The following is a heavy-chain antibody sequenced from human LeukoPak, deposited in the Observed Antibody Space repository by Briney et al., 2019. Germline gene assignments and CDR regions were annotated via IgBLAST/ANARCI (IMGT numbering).Heavy chain of an antibody. Sequence: GGSLRVSCAASGFTVSHNYMSWVRQAPGKGLEWVSIIYNDGSSYYADSVKGRFTISRDNSKNTVYLQMNSLRAEDTAVYYCARDRHYYDTSGDRSYFFDYWGQGTLVIVSS. V-gene: IGHV3-53*01. J-gene: IGHJ4*02. D-gene: IGHD3-22*01. CDR1: GFTVSHNY. CDR3: ARDRHYYDTSGDRSYFFDY. CDR2: IYNDGSS.